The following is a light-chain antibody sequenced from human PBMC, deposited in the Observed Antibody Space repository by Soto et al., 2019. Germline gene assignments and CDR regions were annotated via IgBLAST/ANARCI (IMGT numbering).Light chain of an antibody. CDR2: EVS. V-gene: IGKV2D-29*02. CDR3: MQSTQLPPT. Sequence: DVVMTQTPLSLSVTPGQPASISCKSSQSLLHITGETFLFWYLQKPGQSPQLLTYEVSTRVSGVPDRFSGSGSGTDFTLKISRVETDDVGIYYCMQSTQLPPTFGQGTRLGIE. CDR1: QSLLHITGETF. J-gene: IGKJ5*01.